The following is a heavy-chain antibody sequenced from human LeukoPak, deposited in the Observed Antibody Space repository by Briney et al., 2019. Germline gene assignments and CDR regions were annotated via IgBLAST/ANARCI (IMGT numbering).Heavy chain of an antibody. CDR2: IYFSGST. CDR1: GGSIRTTSYY. V-gene: IGHV4-39*07. CDR3: ARGGSYWDY. J-gene: IGHJ4*02. D-gene: IGHD3-10*01. Sequence: PSETLSLTCTVSGGSIRTTSYYWGWIRQSPGREPEWIGSIYFSGSTYYNPSLESRVTISVDTSNSQFSLRLSSVTAADTAVYYCARGGSYWDYWGQGTLVTVSS.